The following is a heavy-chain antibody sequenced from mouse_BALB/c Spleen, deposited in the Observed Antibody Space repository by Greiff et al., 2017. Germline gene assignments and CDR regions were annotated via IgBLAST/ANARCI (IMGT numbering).Heavy chain of an antibody. V-gene: IGHV1-63*02. CDR3: AREIVPYYFDY. Sequence: VKVVESGAELVRPGTSVKISCKASGYTFTNYWLGWVKQRPGHGLEWIGDIYPGGGYTNYNEKFKGKATLTADTSSSTAYMQLSSLTSEDSAVYFCAREIVPYYFDYWGQGTTLTVSS. J-gene: IGHJ2*01. D-gene: IGHD2-12*01. CDR2: IYPGGGYT. CDR1: GYTFTNYW.